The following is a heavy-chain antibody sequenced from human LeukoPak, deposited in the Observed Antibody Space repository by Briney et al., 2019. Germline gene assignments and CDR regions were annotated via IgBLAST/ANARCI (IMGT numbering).Heavy chain of an antibody. CDR3: ARDQSGNLDY. CDR2: INQDASTK. J-gene: IGHJ4*02. Sequence: GGSLRLSCVASGFTLRNTWMAWVRQAPGKGLEWVANINQDASTKHYVDSVKGRFTISRDNAKNSLYLQMNSLRAEDTAVYYCARDQSGNLDYWGQGTLVTASA. CDR1: GFTLRNTW. D-gene: IGHD1-26*01. V-gene: IGHV3-7*01.